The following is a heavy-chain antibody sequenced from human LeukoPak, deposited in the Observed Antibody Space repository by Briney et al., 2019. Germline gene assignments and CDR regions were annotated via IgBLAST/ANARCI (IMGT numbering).Heavy chain of an antibody. CDR1: GGSIGGDH. CDR2: ISYTGST. D-gene: IGHD6-19*01. Sequence: PSETLSVTCTISGGSIGGDHWSWIRQAPGEGLEWIGYISYTGSTSYNPSLRSRVTISLNTPENQFSLRLTSVTAADTAVYYCARAVTGTSLVDFWGQGTLVAVSS. V-gene: IGHV4-59*08. CDR3: ARAVTGTSLVDF. J-gene: IGHJ4*02.